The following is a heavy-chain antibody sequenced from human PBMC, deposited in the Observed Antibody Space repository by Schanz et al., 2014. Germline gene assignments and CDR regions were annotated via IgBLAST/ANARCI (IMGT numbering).Heavy chain of an antibody. D-gene: IGHD6-13*01. Sequence: EVQLLESGGGLVQPGGSLRLSCAASGFTFRGYAMSWVRQAPGRGLEWVSAISGSGGTIYYADSVKGRFTISGDSSKYTVYLQMNSLRADDTAVYYCAKSQGSSFDSWGQGTLVTVSS. V-gene: IGHV3-23*01. J-gene: IGHJ4*02. CDR3: AKSQGSSFDS. CDR2: ISGSGGTI. CDR1: GFTFRGYA.